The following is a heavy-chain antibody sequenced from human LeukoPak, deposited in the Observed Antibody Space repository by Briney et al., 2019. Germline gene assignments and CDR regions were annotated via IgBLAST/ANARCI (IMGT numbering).Heavy chain of an antibody. Sequence: GASVKVSCKASGGTFSSYAISWVRQAPGQGLEWMGGIIPIFGTANYAQKFQGRVTITADKSTSTAYMELSSLRSEDTAVYYCARVKGMAVYWYFDLWGHGTLVTVSS. J-gene: IGHJ2*01. V-gene: IGHV1-69*06. D-gene: IGHD5-24*01. CDR2: IIPIFGTA. CDR1: GGTFSSYA. CDR3: ARVKGMAVYWYFDL.